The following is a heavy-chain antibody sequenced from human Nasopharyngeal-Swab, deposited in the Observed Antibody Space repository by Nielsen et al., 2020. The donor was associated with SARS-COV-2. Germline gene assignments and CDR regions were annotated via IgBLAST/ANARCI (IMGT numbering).Heavy chain of an antibody. D-gene: IGHD1-26*01. J-gene: IGHJ4*02. Sequence: GGSLRLSCAASGFTFSSYGMHWVRQAPGKGLEWVAVISYDGNNKYYADSVKGRFTISRDNSKNTLYLQMNSLRAEDTAVYYCAKSHGGSYYSHFDYWGQGTLVTVSS. CDR2: ISYDGNNK. CDR1: GFTFSSYG. V-gene: IGHV3-30*18. CDR3: AKSHGGSYYSHFDY.